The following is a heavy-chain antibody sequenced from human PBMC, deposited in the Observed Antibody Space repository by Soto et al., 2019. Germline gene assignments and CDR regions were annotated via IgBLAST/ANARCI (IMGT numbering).Heavy chain of an antibody. V-gene: IGHV5-51*03. J-gene: IGHJ3*02. D-gene: IGHD2-15*01. CDR2: IYPGDSDT. Sequence: EVQLVQSGAEVKKPGESLKISCKGSGYSFTSYWIGWVRQMPGKGLEWMGIIYPGDSDTRYRPSFQGQVTISADKSISTAYLQWSSLKASDTAMYYCERLRSMGGLHEDFDIWGQVTMVTVSS. CDR3: ERLRSMGGLHEDFDI. CDR1: GYSFTSYW.